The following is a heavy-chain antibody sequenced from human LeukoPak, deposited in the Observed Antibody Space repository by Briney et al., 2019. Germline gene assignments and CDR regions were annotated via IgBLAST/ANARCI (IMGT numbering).Heavy chain of an antibody. Sequence: PSETLSLTYTVSGGSISSGGYYWSWIRQPPGKGLEWIGYIYHSGSTYYNPSLKSRVTISVDTSKNQFSLKLSSVTAADTAVYYCARVVSGSIVVVFYGMDVWGQGTTVTVSS. CDR3: ARVVSGSIVVVFYGMDV. CDR1: GGSISSGGYY. V-gene: IGHV4-30-2*01. D-gene: IGHD2-2*01. J-gene: IGHJ6*02. CDR2: IYHSGST.